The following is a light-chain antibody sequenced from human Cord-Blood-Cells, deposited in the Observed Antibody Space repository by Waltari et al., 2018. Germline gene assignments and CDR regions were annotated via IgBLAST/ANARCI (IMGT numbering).Light chain of an antibody. CDR3: AAWDDSLSGRV. Sequence: QSVLTQPPSASGTPGQRVTISCSGSSSNIGSNYVYWYQQLPGTAPKLLIDRNNQRPSGVPGRLSGSKSGTSASLAISGLRSEDEADYYCAAWDDSLSGRVFGGGTKLTVL. J-gene: IGLJ3*02. CDR2: RNN. V-gene: IGLV1-47*01. CDR1: SSNIGSNY.